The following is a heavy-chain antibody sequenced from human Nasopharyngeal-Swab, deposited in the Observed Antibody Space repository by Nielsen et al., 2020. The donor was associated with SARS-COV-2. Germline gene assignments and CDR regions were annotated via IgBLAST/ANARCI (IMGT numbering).Heavy chain of an antibody. CDR2: IKQDGSEK. D-gene: IGHD1-26*01. J-gene: IGHJ3*02. CDR1: GFTFSSYW. Sequence: GESLEISWAASGFTFSSYWMSWVRQAPGKGLEWVANIKQDGSEKYYVDSVKGRFTISRDNAKNSLYLQMNSLRAEDTAVYYCAREVRGSYWPAFDIWGQGTMVTVSS. CDR3: AREVRGSYWPAFDI. V-gene: IGHV3-7*01.